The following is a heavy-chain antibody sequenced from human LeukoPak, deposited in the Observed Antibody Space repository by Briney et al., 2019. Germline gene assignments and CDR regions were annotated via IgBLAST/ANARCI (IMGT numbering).Heavy chain of an antibody. D-gene: IGHD3-22*01. Sequence: SVKVSCKASGGTFSSYAISWVRQAPGQGLEWMGGIIPIFGTANYAQKFQGRVTITADESTSTAYMELSRLRSDDTAVYYCARGTRYYYDSSDQYNWFDPWGQGTLVTVSS. CDR1: GGTFSSYA. CDR2: IIPIFGTA. CDR3: ARGTRYYYDSSDQYNWFDP. V-gene: IGHV1-69*01. J-gene: IGHJ5*02.